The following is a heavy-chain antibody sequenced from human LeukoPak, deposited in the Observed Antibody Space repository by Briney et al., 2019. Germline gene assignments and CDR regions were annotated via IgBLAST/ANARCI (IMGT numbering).Heavy chain of an antibody. J-gene: IGHJ4*02. V-gene: IGHV3-48*01. D-gene: IGHD6-19*01. CDR1: GFTFSRYS. Sequence: PGGSLRLSCAASGFTFSRYSMNWVRQAPGKGLEWISYISTSNSPIYYADSVKGRFTISRDNSKNTLYLQMNSLRAEDTAVYYCARDMYSSGWEGSFDYWGQGTLVTVSS. CDR3: ARDMYSSGWEGSFDY. CDR2: ISTSNSPI.